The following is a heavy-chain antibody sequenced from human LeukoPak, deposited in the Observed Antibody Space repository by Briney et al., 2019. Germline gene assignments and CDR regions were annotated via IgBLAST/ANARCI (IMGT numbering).Heavy chain of an antibody. CDR2: IVVGSGNT. D-gene: IGHD3-9*01. CDR3: ARGASRYYDILTGSRGYYYGMDV. V-gene: IGHV1-58*02. Sequence: SVKVSCKASGFTFTSSAMQWVRQARGQRLEWIGWIVVGSGNTNYAQKFQERVTITRDMSTSTAYMELSSLRSEDTAVYYCARGASRYYDILTGSRGYYYGMDVWGQGTTVTVSS. CDR1: GFTFTSSA. J-gene: IGHJ6*02.